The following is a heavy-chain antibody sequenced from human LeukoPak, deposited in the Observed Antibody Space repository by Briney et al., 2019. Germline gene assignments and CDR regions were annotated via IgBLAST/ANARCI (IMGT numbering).Heavy chain of an antibody. CDR1: GFTFSSYG. CDR2: IRYDGSNK. CDR3: AKDSIAVAGRLDY. V-gene: IGHV3-30*02. Sequence: PGGSLRLSCAASGFTFSSYGMHWVRQAPGKGLEWVAFIRYDGSNKYYADSVKGRFTISRDNSKNTLYLQMNSLRAEDTAVYYCAKDSIAVAGRLDYWGQGTLVTVCS. J-gene: IGHJ4*02. D-gene: IGHD6-19*01.